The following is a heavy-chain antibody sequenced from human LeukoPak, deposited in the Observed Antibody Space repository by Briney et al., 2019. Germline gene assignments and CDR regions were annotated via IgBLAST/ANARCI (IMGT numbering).Heavy chain of an antibody. J-gene: IGHJ4*02. Sequence: GSLRLSCAASGFTFSSYGMHWVRQAPGKGLEWVAVISYDGSNKYYADSVKGRFTISRDNSKNTLYLQMNSLRAEDTAVYYCAKLGCSSTSCYANFDCWGQGTLVTVSS. CDR2: ISYDGSNK. D-gene: IGHD2-2*01. CDR3: AKLGCSSTSCYANFDC. V-gene: IGHV3-30*18. CDR1: GFTFSSYG.